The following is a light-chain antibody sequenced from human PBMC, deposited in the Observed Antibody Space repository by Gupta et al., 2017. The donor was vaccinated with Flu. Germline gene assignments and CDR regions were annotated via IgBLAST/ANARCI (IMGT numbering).Light chain of an antibody. J-gene: IGLJ1*01. Sequence: QYVLTQPPSASGTPGQRVTISRSGSSSNIGSNYVYWYQQLPGTAPKLLIYRNNQRPSGVPDRFSGSKSGTSASLAISGLRSEDEADYYCAAWDDSLSGSYVFGTGTKVTVL. V-gene: IGLV1-47*01. CDR3: AAWDDSLSGSYV. CDR1: SSNIGSNY. CDR2: RNN.